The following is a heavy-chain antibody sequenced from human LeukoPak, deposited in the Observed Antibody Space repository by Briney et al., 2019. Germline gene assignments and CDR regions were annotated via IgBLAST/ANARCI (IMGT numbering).Heavy chain of an antibody. CDR2: ISSSSSYI. D-gene: IGHD2-15*01. CDR3: ARAGRQVVAKRSGAFDI. J-gene: IGHJ3*02. Sequence: GSLRLSGAASGFTFSSYSMNWVREAPGKGLEWVSSISSSSSYIYYADSVKGRFTISRDNAKNSLYLQMNSLRAEDTAVYYCARAGRQVVAKRSGAFDIWGQGTMVTVSS. V-gene: IGHV3-21*01. CDR1: GFTFSSYS.